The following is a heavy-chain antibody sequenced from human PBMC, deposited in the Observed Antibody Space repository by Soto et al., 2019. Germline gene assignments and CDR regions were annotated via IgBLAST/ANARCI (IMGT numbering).Heavy chain of an antibody. CDR2: INHSGST. CDR3: ARLGGGSYYVGWFDP. Sequence: QVQLQQWGAGLLKPSETLSLTCAVYGGSFSGYYWSWIRQPPGKGLEWIGEINHSGSTNYNPSLKSRVTISVDTSKNQFSPKLSSVTAADTAVYYCARLGGGSYYVGWFDPWGQGTLVTVSS. J-gene: IGHJ5*02. V-gene: IGHV4-34*01. D-gene: IGHD2-15*01. CDR1: GGSFSGYY.